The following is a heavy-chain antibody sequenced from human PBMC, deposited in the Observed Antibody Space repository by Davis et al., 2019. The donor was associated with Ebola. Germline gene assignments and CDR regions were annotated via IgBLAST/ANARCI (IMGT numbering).Heavy chain of an antibody. CDR1: GGSISSSSYY. CDR3: ARGLYYYDSSAIIGFDY. J-gene: IGHJ4*02. D-gene: IGHD3-22*01. Sequence: MPSETLSLTCTVSGGSISSSSYYWGWIRQPPGKGLEWIGSIYYSGSTYYNPSLKSRVTISVDTSKNQFSLKLSSVTAADTAVYYCARGLYYYDSSAIIGFDYWGQGTLVTVSS. CDR2: IYYSGST. V-gene: IGHV4-39*01.